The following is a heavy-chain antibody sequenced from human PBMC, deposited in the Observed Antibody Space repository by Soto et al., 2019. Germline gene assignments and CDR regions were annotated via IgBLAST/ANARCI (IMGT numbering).Heavy chain of an antibody. Sequence: GGSLRLSCAASGFPFSTYAMHWVRQPPGRGLEWVALISYDVSVTYYADSVKGRFTISRDNSKNTLYLQMSSLRAEDTAVYYCVDSSGYYYPFGYWGQGALVTVSS. J-gene: IGHJ4*02. V-gene: IGHV3-30-3*01. CDR2: ISYDVSVT. CDR1: GFPFSTYA. D-gene: IGHD3-22*01. CDR3: VDSSGYYYPFGY.